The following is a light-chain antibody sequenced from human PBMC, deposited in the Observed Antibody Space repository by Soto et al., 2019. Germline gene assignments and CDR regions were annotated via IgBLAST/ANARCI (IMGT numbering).Light chain of an antibody. CDR3: QQSYNTPMYT. J-gene: IGKJ2*01. Sequence: DIQMTQSPSSLSASVGDRVTISCRASQIIATSLNWYQQKPGKAPKLLISDASSLQSGVPSRFSGSGSGTEFSLTISGLQPEDFATYYGQQSYNTPMYTFGQGTKLEI. CDR1: QIIATS. CDR2: DAS. V-gene: IGKV1-39*01.